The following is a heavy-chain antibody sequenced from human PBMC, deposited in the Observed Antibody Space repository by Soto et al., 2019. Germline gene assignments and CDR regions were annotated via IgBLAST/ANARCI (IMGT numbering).Heavy chain of an antibody. CDR3: ARDFRVASGYFDY. CDR1: GFTFSSYA. V-gene: IGHV3-30-3*01. Sequence: GGSLRLSCAASGFTFSSYAVHWVRQAPGKGLEWVAVISYDGSNKYYADSVKGRFTISRDNSKNTLYLQMNSLRAEDTAVYYCARDFRVASGYFDYWGQGILVTVSS. D-gene: IGHD2-15*01. J-gene: IGHJ4*02. CDR2: ISYDGSNK.